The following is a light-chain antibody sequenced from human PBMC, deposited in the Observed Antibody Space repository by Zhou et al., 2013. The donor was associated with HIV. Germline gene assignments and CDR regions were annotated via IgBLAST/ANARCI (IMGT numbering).Light chain of an antibody. Sequence: EIVLTQSPGTLSLSPGERATLSCRASHTVTSNYLAWYQHKPGQGPKVLIFGASTRAANIPARFSGSGSGTEFTLTISSLQSEDFAAYYCQQYHRWPITFGQGTRLEIK. J-gene: IGKJ5*01. CDR2: GAS. CDR3: QQYHRWPIT. CDR1: HTVTSN. V-gene: IGKV3-15*01.